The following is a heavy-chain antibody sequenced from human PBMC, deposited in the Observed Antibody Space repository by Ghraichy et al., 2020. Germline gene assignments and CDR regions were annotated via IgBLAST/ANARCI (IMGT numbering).Heavy chain of an antibody. CDR3: AKDGSRAIMIFGVASYYFDY. V-gene: IGHV3-30*18. D-gene: IGHD3-3*01. J-gene: IGHJ4*02. CDR2: ISYDGSNK. Sequence: GGSLRLSCAASGFTFSSYGMHWVRQAPGKGLEWVAVISYDGSNKYYADSVKGRFTISRDNSKNTLYLQMNSLRAEDTAVYYCAKDGSRAIMIFGVASYYFDYWGQGTLVTVSS. CDR1: GFTFSSYG.